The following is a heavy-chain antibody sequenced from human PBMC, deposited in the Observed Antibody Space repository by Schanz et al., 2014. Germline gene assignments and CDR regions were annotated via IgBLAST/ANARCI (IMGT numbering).Heavy chain of an antibody. D-gene: IGHD1-26*01. V-gene: IGHV1-69*01. CDR2: IIPLFGTA. CDR3: VREHGVGAAYGDGDTFDV. Sequence: KKNGPSVKVSCKASGGTFSSYAVRWVRHAPCQGLEWMGGIIPLFGTANYAQKFQGRVPISADESTSTAYMELSSLRSDDTGVYYCVREHGVGAAYGDGDTFDVWGKGTMVNVSS. J-gene: IGHJ3*01. CDR1: GGTFSSYA.